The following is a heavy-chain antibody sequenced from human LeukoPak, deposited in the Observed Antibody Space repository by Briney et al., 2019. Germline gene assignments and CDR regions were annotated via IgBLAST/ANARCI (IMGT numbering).Heavy chain of an antibody. D-gene: IGHD3-10*01. V-gene: IGHV3-30*18. CDR1: GFTFSSYG. CDR3: AKDPNMYYYGSGSYLSESYYFDY. Sequence: PGGSLRLSCAASGFTFSSYGMRWVRQAPGKGLEWVAVISYDGSNKYYADSVKGRFTISKDNSKNTLYLQMNSLRAEDTAVYYCAKDPNMYYYGSGSYLSESYYFDYWGQGTLVTVSS. J-gene: IGHJ4*02. CDR2: ISYDGSNK.